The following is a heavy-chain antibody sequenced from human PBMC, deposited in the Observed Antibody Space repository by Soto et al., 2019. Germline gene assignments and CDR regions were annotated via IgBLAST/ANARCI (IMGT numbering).Heavy chain of an antibody. D-gene: IGHD2-2*01. CDR2: IYYSGST. CDR1: GGSISSYY. Sequence: QVQLQESGPGLVKPSETLSLTCTVSGGSISSYYWSWIRQPPGKGLEWIGYIYYSGSTNYNPSLKSRVTISVDTSKNQFPLKLSSVTAADTAVYYCARHRYCSSTSCRDGIDAFDIWGQGTMVTVSS. CDR3: ARHRYCSSTSCRDGIDAFDI. V-gene: IGHV4-59*08. J-gene: IGHJ3*02.